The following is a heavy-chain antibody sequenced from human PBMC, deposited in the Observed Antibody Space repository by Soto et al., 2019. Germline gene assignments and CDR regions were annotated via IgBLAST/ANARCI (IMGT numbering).Heavy chain of an antibody. CDR1: GDSVSSNSAA. D-gene: IGHD6-19*01. CDR2: TYYRSKWYN. Sequence: SQTLSLTCAISGDSVSSNSAAWTWIRQSPSRGLEWRGRTYYRSKWYNDYAVSVKRRITINPDTSKKQFPLQLNSVTPEDTAVYYCARSGGDSGGWLHHLDYLGQGTLVTVSS. V-gene: IGHV6-1*01. CDR3: ARSGGDSGGWLHHLDY. J-gene: IGHJ4*02.